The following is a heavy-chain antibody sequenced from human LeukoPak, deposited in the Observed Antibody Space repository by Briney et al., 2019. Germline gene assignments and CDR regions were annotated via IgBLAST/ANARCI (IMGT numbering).Heavy chain of an antibody. CDR3: AKGGGLTAFDI. V-gene: IGHV3-23*01. J-gene: IGHJ3*02. Sequence: GGSLRLSRAASGFTFSSYAMSWVRQAPGRGLEWVSAISGSGGTTDYADSVKGRFTISRDNSKNTLYLQMNSLRAEDTAVYYCAKGGGLTAFDIWGQGTMVTVSS. CDR1: GFTFSSYA. CDR2: ISGSGGTT. D-gene: IGHD3-16*01.